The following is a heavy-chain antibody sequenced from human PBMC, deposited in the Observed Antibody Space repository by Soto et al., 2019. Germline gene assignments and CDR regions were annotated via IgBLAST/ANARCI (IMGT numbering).Heavy chain of an antibody. CDR2: ISGSGAYT. CDR3: ARDRHPYSTKYYFAY. V-gene: IGHV3-23*01. Sequence: GGSLRLSCAASGFTFSTYAMNWVRQPPGKGLEWVSSISGSGAYTYYADSVQGRFTISRDNSKNTLNLQMNSLRAEDTAVYYCARDRHPYSTKYYFAYWGKGTLVTVSS. J-gene: IGHJ4*02. D-gene: IGHD2-2*01. CDR1: GFTFSTYA.